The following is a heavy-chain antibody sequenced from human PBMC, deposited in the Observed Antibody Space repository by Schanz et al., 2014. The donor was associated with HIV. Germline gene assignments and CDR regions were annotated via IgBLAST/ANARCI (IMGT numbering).Heavy chain of an antibody. CDR1: GFTFSSDA. V-gene: IGHV3-23*01. Sequence: EVQLLESGGGLVQPGGSLRLSCAASGFTFSSDAMSWVRQAPGTGLEWVSIISGSGGSTYYADSVKGRFTISRDNSKSTLFLQMNSLRAEDTAVYYCAKVPVAHYYYGMDVWGQGTTVTVSS. CDR3: AKVPVAHYYYGMDV. CDR2: ISGSGGST. J-gene: IGHJ6*02.